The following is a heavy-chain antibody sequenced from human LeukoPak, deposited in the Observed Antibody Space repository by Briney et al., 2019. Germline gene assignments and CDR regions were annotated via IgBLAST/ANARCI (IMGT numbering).Heavy chain of an antibody. V-gene: IGHV3-48*03. CDR2: ISSSGSTI. J-gene: IGHJ4*02. CDR3: ARERMVRGVPLDY. D-gene: IGHD3-10*01. Sequence: GGSLRLSCAASGFTFSSYEMNWVRQAPGKGLEWVSYISSSGSTIYYADSVKGRFTISRDNAKNSLYLQMNSLRAEDTAVYYCARERMVRGVPLDYWGQGTLVTVSS. CDR1: GFTFSSYE.